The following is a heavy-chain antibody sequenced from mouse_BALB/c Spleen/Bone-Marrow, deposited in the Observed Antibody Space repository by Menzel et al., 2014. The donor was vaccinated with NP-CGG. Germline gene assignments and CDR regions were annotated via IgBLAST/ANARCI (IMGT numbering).Heavy chain of an antibody. CDR3: SRGRRDALDY. CDR2: INPSNGGT. CDR1: GYTFTSYY. Sequence: VKLQESGAERVKPGASVKLSCKASGYTFTSYYMYWVKQRPGQGLEWFGEINPSNGGTNFNEKFKNKATLTVDKSSSTAYMQLSSLTSEDSAVYYCSRGRRDALDYWGQGTSVTASS. V-gene: IGHV1S81*02. J-gene: IGHJ4*01.